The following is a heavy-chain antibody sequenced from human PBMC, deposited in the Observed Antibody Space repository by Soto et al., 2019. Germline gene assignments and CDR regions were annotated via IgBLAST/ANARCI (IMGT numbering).Heavy chain of an antibody. V-gene: IGHV1-69*02. CDR3: AAQYDCSGGSCYPDAFDI. D-gene: IGHD2-15*01. CDR1: GGTFSSYT. J-gene: IGHJ3*02. Sequence: ASVKVSCKASGGTFSSYTISWVRQAPGQGLEWMGRIIPKLGIANYAQKLQGRVTITADKSTNTAYMELSSLRSEDTAVYYCAAQYDCSGGSCYPDAFDIWGQGTMVTVSS. CDR2: IIPKLGIA.